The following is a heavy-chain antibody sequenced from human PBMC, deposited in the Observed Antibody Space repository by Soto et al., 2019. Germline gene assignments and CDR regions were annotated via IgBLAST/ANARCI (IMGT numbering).Heavy chain of an antibody. CDR2: IWYDGSNK. D-gene: IGHD3-16*01. CDR3: ARDGDDYVWGTHDY. J-gene: IGHJ4*02. CDR1: GFTFISYG. V-gene: IGHV3-33*01. Sequence: WGSLRLSCAASGFTFISYGIHFFRHSPCKGLEWVAVIWYDGSNKYYADSVKGRFTISRDNSKNTLYLQMDSLRAEDTAVYYCARDGDDYVWGTHDYWGQGTLVTVSS.